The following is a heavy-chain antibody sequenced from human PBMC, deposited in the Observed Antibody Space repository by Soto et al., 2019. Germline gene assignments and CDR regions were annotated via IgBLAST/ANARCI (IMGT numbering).Heavy chain of an antibody. J-gene: IGHJ5*02. CDR2: INYSGGRT. V-gene: IGHV1-46*01. CDR1: GYSFRTYF. Sequence: QVQLLQSGAEVKKPGASVNISCKASGYSFRTYFIHWVRQAPGQGLEWMGVINYSGGRTKYAQRFQGRVVMTSDTSTGTVYMELSSLRSDDTAVYYCARDSNRAAAGTGWFDPWGQGSPVTVSS. CDR3: ARDSNRAAAGTGWFDP. D-gene: IGHD6-13*01.